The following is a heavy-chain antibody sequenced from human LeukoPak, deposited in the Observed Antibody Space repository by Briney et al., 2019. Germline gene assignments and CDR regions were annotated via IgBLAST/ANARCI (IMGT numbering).Heavy chain of an antibody. Sequence: GGSLRLSCAASGFTFDDYAMHWVRQAPGKGLEWVSGISWNSGSIGCADSVKGRFTISRDNAKNSLYLQMNSLRAEDTALYYCAKDIAYGGNPEYFQHWGQGTLVTVSS. CDR2: ISWNSGSI. J-gene: IGHJ1*01. V-gene: IGHV3-9*01. CDR1: GFTFDDYA. CDR3: AKDIAYGGNPEYFQH. D-gene: IGHD4-23*01.